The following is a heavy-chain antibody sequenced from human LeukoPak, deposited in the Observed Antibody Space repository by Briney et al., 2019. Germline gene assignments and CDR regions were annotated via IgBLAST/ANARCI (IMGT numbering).Heavy chain of an antibody. Sequence: GRSLRLSCAASGFTFSSYGMHWVRQAPGKGLEWVAVIWYDGSNKYYADSVKGRFTISRDNSKNTLYLQMNSLRAEDTAVYYCARVASVENWFDPWGQGTLVTVSS. D-gene: IGHD5-12*01. CDR3: ARVASVENWFDP. J-gene: IGHJ5*02. V-gene: IGHV3-33*01. CDR1: GFTFSSYG. CDR2: IWYDGSNK.